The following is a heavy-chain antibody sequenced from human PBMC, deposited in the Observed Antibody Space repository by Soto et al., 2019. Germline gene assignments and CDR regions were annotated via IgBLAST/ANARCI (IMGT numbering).Heavy chain of an antibody. CDR3: ARASPVDTAMVGLEYYFDY. D-gene: IGHD5-18*01. J-gene: IGHJ4*02. Sequence: QVQLVQSGAEVKKPGSSVKVSCKASGGTFSSYAISWVRQAPGQGLEWMGGIIPIFGTANYAQKFQGRVTITADESTSPAYMELSSLRSDDTAVYYCARASPVDTAMVGLEYYFDYWGQGTLVTVSS. CDR2: IIPIFGTA. CDR1: GGTFSSYA. V-gene: IGHV1-69*01.